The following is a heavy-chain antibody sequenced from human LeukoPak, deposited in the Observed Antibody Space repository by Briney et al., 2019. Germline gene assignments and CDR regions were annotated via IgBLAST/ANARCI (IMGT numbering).Heavy chain of an antibody. J-gene: IGHJ4*02. V-gene: IGHV1-2*02. CDR1: GYTFNGYY. Sequence: GASVKVSCKASGYTFNGYYIHWVRQAPGQGLEWMGWMNPNSGGTDYAQKFQGRVTMTRDTSISTAYMELSRLRSDDTALYYCTRAPSSGPFDYWGQGTLVTVSS. D-gene: IGHD3-22*01. CDR3: TRAPSSGPFDY. CDR2: MNPNSGGT.